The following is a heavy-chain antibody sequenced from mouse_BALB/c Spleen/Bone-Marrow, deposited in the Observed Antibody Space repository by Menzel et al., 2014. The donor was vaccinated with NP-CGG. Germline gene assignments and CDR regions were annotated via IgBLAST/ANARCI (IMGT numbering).Heavy chain of an antibody. CDR1: GYTFTTYT. D-gene: IGHD2-3*01. CDR2: INPSSGYT. J-gene: IGHJ2*01. CDR3: ARRDDGYVFFDY. Sequence: QVQLQQSGAELARPGASVKMSCRASGYTFTTYTIHWVRQRPGQGLEWIVYINPSSGYTNYNQKFKDKATLTADKSSSTAYMQLSSLTSEDSAVYYCARRDDGYVFFDYWGQGTTLTVSS. V-gene: IGHV1-4*01.